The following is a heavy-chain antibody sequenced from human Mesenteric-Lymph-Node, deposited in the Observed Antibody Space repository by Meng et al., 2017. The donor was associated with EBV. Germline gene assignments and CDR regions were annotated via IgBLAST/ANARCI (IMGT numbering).Heavy chain of an antibody. J-gene: IGHJ4*02. D-gene: IGHD3-22*01. CDR3: ARETSSGYPDY. CDR1: GYTFTTYA. V-gene: IGHV7-4-1*02. CDR2: INTNTGNP. Sequence: QIQLVQSGSELKTPGASVKVSFHASGYTFTTYAMNCVRQAPGQGLEWMGWINTNTGNPTYAQGFTGRFVFSLDTSLSTAYLQINSLKAGDTAVYYCARETSSGYPDYWGQGTLVTVSS.